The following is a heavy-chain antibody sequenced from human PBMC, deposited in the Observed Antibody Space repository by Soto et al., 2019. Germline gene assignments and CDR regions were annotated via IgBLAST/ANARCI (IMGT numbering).Heavy chain of an antibody. J-gene: IGHJ4*02. D-gene: IGHD3-22*01. CDR2: ISSSGSTI. V-gene: IGHV3-48*03. CDR3: ARVMRDSSGYPLDY. Sequence: GSLRLSCAASGFTFSSYEMNWVRQAPGKGLEWVSYISSSGSTIYYADSVKGRFTISRDNAKNSLYLQMNSLRAEDTAVYYCARVMRDSSGYPLDYWGQGTLVTAPQ. CDR1: GFTFSSYE.